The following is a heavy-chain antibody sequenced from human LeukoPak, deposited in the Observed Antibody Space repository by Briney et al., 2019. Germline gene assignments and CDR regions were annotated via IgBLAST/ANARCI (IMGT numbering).Heavy chain of an antibody. Sequence: GALVKVSCKASGYIFTSYYIHWVRQAPGQGLEWMGLINPSGGRTNYAQKFQGRVTMTRDMSTSTVYMELSSLRSEDTAMYYCTRALPHRRLMDTTMEQHWFDPWGQGTLVTVSS. CDR2: INPSGGRT. CDR1: GYIFTSYY. CDR3: TRALPHRRLMDTTMEQHWFDP. V-gene: IGHV1-46*01. J-gene: IGHJ5*02. D-gene: IGHD5-18*01.